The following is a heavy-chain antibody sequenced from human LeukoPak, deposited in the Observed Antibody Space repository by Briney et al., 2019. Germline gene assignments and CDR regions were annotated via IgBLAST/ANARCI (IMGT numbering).Heavy chain of an antibody. CDR2: INPNSGGT. J-gene: IGHJ6*02. CDR3: ARERADGYGMDV. Sequence: GASVTVSCKASGYTFTGYYMHWVRQAPGQGLEWMGWINPNSGGTNYAQKFQGRVTMTRDTSISTAYMELSRLRSDDTAVYYCARERADGYGMDVWGQGTTVTVSS. V-gene: IGHV1-2*02. CDR1: GYTFTGYY.